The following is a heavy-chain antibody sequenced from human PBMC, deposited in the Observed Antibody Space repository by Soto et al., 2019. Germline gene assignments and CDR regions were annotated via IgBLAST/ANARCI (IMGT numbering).Heavy chain of an antibody. CDR3: ARDRKEGDYYMDV. J-gene: IGHJ6*03. V-gene: IGHV3-33*01. CDR2: IWYDGSNK. CDR1: GFTFSSYG. Sequence: QVQLVKSGGGVVQPGRSLRLSCAASGFTFSSYGMHWVRQAPGKGLEWVAVIWYDGSNKYYADSVKGRFTISRDNSKNTLYLQMNSLRAEDTAVYYCARDRKEGDYYMDVWGKGTTVTVSS.